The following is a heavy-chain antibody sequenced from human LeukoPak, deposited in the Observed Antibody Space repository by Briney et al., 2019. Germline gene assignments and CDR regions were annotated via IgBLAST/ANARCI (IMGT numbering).Heavy chain of an antibody. CDR3: ARTYDSSGYIDY. CDR1: GYSINNGYY. CDR2: IYHSGST. D-gene: IGHD3-22*01. J-gene: IGHJ4*02. Sequence: PSETLSLTCTVSGYSINNGYYWGWIRQPPGKGLEWIGSIYHSGSTYYNPSLKSRVTISVDTSKNQFSLKLSSVTAADTAVYYCARTYDSSGYIDYWGQGTLVTVSS. V-gene: IGHV4-38-2*02.